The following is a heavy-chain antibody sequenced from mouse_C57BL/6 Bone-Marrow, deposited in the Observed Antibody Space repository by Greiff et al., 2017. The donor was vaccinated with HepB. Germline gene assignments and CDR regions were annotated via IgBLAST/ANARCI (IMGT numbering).Heavy chain of an antibody. Sequence: QVQLKESGPGLVQPSQSLSITCTVSGFSLTSYGVHWVRQPPGKGLEWLGVIWSGGSTDYNAAFISRLSISKDNSKSQVFFKMNSLQADDTAIYYCAKNGDRYYAMDYWGQGTSVTVSS. V-gene: IGHV2-4*01. CDR3: AKNGDRYYAMDY. CDR1: GFSLTSYG. J-gene: IGHJ4*01. D-gene: IGHD2-14*01. CDR2: IWSGGST.